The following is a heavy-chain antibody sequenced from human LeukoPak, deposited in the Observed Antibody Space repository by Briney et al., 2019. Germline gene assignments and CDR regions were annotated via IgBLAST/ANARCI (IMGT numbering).Heavy chain of an antibody. Sequence: SGPTLVKPTQTLTLTWTFSGFSLSTSGVGVGWIRQPPGKALEWLALIYWDDDKRYSPSLKSRLTITKDTSKNQVVLTMTNMDPVDTGTYFCARRRVTRDGFDIWGQGTMVTVSS. CDR2: IYWDDDK. CDR1: GFSLSTSGVG. D-gene: IGHD2-21*02. CDR3: ARRRVTRDGFDI. J-gene: IGHJ3*02. V-gene: IGHV2-5*02.